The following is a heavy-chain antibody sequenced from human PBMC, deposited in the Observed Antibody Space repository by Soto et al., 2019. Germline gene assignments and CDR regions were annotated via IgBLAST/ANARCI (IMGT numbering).Heavy chain of an antibody. V-gene: IGHV4-59*08. CDR1: DGSISSYY. J-gene: IGHJ4*02. CDR3: AGDVRSGSYRFDY. Sequence: QVQLQESGPGLVKPSETLSLTCTVSDGSISSYYLSWLRQPPGKGLEWIGYIYDSGSTLYNPSLMSRVSISVDRPNTQFSLKLRSVTASDTAIYYCAGDVRSGSYRFDYWGRGTLVTVFS. D-gene: IGHD1-26*01. CDR2: IYDSGST.